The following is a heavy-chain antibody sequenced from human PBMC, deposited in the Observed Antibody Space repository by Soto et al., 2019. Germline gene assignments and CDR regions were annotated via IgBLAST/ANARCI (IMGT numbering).Heavy chain of an antibody. D-gene: IGHD6-19*01. CDR2: IWYDGSNK. V-gene: IGHV3-33*01. J-gene: IGHJ6*02. CDR3: ARDGQGLAPYALDV. CDR1: GFTFSGHA. Sequence: QVQLVESGGGVAQPGRSLRLSCTVSGFTFSGHAMHWVRQAPGKGLEWVTQIWYDGSNKYYAESVKGRFTISRDNXKNTLYLQMNSLRVEDTAVYYCARDGQGLAPYALDVWGQGTSVTVSS.